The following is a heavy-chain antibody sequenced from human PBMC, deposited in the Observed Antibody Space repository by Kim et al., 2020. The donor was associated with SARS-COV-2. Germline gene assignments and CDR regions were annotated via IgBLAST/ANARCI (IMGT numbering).Heavy chain of an antibody. J-gene: IGHJ4*02. V-gene: IGHV3-74*01. CDR1: GFTFSRYW. CDR2: INSDGSST. Sequence: GGSLRLSCAASGFTFSRYWMHWVRQAPGKGLVWVSHINSDGSSTTYADSVKGRFTISRDNAKNTLYLQMNSLRPEDTAMYYCARVDSSGYWGQGTLVTVSS. CDR3: ARVDSSGY. D-gene: IGHD6-19*01.